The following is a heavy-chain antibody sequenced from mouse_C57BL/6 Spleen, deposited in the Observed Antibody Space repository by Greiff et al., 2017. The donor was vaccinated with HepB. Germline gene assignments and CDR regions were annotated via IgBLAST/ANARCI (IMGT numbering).Heavy chain of an antibody. CDR1: GHTFTDYE. CDR3: TRSPITTVVGRFDY. J-gene: IGHJ2*01. V-gene: IGHV1-15*01. Sequence: QVQLKQSGAELVRPGASVTLSCKASGHTFTDYEMHWVKQTPVHGLEWIGAIDPETGGTAYNQKFKGKAILTADKSSSTAYMELRSLTSEDSAVYYCTRSPITTVVGRFDYWGQGTTLTVSS. CDR2: IDPETGGT. D-gene: IGHD1-1*01.